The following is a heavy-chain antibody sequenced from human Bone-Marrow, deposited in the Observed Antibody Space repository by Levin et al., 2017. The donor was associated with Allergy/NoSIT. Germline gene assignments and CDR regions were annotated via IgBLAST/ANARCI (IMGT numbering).Heavy chain of an antibody. J-gene: IGHJ3*02. CDR3: AKDIVVVVAATMYPGGGSADAFDI. V-gene: IGHV3-23*01. CDR2: ISGSGGST. Sequence: GGSLRLSCAASGFTFSSYAMSWVRQAPGKGLEWVSAISGSGGSTYYADSVKGRFTISRDNSKNTLYLQMNSLRAEDTAVYYCAKDIVVVVAATMYPGGGSADAFDIWGQGTMVTVSS. CDR1: GFTFSSYA. D-gene: IGHD2-15*01.